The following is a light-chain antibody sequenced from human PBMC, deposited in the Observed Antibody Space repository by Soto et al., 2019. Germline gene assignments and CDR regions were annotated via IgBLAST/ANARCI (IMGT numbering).Light chain of an antibody. CDR2: DAS. V-gene: IGKV1-5*01. Sequence: DIQMTQSPSSLSASVGDRVSITCRASQSISSWLAWYQQKPGKAPKLLIYDASSFHTGVPSRFSGSGSGTEFSLTISSLQPDDFATYYCLQYNTYPWTFGQGTKVEIK. J-gene: IGKJ1*01. CDR1: QSISSW. CDR3: LQYNTYPWT.